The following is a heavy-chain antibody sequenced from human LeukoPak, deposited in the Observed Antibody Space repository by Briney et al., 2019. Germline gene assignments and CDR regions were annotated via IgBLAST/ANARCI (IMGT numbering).Heavy chain of an antibody. CDR2: IKQDGSEK. J-gene: IGHJ5*02. CDR3: VRDGGTDWYDP. V-gene: IGHV3-7*01. CDR1: GFSVSDYW. D-gene: IGHD3-16*01. Sequence: GGSLRLSCAASGFSVSDYWMTWVRQAPGKGLEWVANIKQDGSEKTYVDSVKGRFTISRDNAKNSLYLQMYILRVEDTAMYYCVRDGGTDWYDPWGQGTLVTVFS.